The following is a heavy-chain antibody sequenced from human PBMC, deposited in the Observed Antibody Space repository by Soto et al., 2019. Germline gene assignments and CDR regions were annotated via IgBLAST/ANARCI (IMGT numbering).Heavy chain of an antibody. CDR1: GGPIGPGGYP. D-gene: IGHD2-2*01. J-gene: IGHJ4*01. V-gene: IGHV4-30-2*01. Sequence: SETLQLTCSVSGGPIGPGGYPVSWIRQPQEKGLECIGYIYPTGSTSYHPPLKSRVTISVDRPRNQFSLNLNSVTAADTAVYYCARSLKGYCISTRCVPSLPELDFWGHGTLVTVS. CDR2: IYPTGST. CDR3: ARSLKGYCISTRCVPSLPELDF.